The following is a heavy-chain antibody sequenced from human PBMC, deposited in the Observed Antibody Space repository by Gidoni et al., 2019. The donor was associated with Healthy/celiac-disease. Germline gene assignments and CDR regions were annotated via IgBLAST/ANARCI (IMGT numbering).Heavy chain of an antibody. V-gene: IGHV1-69*01. J-gene: IGHJ4*02. CDR3: ARGGSAYCGGDCFLFDY. Sequence: QVQLVQSGAEVKKPGSSVKVSCKASGGTLSSYAISWVRQAPGQGLEWMGGIIPIFGTANYAQKFQGRVTITADESTSTAYMELSSLRSEDTAVYYCARGGSAYCGGDCFLFDYWGQGTLVTVSS. CDR1: GGTLSSYA. CDR2: IIPIFGTA. D-gene: IGHD2-21*01.